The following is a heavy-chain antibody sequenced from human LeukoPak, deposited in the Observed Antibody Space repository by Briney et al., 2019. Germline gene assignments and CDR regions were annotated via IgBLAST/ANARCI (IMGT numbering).Heavy chain of an antibody. Sequence: GGSLRLSCAASGFTFSAYSMNWVRQAPGKGLEWVSYISTISSTIYYADSVKGRFTISRDNAKNSLHLQMNSLRAEDTAVYYCASGSSAWYGGYSDYWGQGTLVTVSS. V-gene: IGHV3-48*01. CDR2: ISTISSTI. CDR1: GFTFSAYS. J-gene: IGHJ4*02. CDR3: ASGSSAWYGGYSDY. D-gene: IGHD6-19*01.